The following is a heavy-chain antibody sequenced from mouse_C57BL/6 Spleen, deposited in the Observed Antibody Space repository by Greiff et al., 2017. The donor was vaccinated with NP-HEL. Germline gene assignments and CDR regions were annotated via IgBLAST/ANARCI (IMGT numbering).Heavy chain of an antibody. Sequence: VKLMESGAELARPGASVKLSCKASGYTFTSYGISWVKQRTGQGLEWIGEIYPRSGNTYYNEKFKGKATLTADKSSSTAYMELRSLTSEDSAVYFCARRGNGSSFWYFDVWGTGTTVTVSS. CDR1: GYTFTSYG. V-gene: IGHV1-81*01. D-gene: IGHD1-1*01. CDR2: IYPRSGNT. J-gene: IGHJ1*03. CDR3: ARRGNGSSFWYFDV.